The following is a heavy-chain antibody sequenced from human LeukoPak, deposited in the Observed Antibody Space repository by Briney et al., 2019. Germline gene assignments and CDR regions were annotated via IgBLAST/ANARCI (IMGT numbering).Heavy chain of an antibody. CDR2: ISYDGSNK. Sequence: GGSLRLSCAASGFTFSSYGMHWARQAPGKGLEWVAVISYDGSNKYYADSVKGRFTISRDNSKNTLYLQMNSLRAEDTAVYYCAKGLLRYFDWLLSDWGQGTLVTVSS. V-gene: IGHV3-30*18. CDR1: GFTFSSYG. CDR3: AKGLLRYFDWLLSD. D-gene: IGHD3-9*01. J-gene: IGHJ4*02.